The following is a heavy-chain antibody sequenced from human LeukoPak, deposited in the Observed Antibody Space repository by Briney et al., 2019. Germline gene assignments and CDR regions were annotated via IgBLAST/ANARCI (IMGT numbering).Heavy chain of an antibody. J-gene: IGHJ4*02. D-gene: IGHD6-6*01. Sequence: PSETLSLTCAVSGYSISRGYNWDWLRQSPGKGLEWIGGIYHSGSTYHNPSLKSRVIILVDTSKNQLSLNLSYVTAADTAVYYCARRRGGSDYVDYWGQGTLVTVSS. V-gene: IGHV4-38-2*01. CDR2: IYHSGST. CDR1: GYSISRGYN. CDR3: ARRRGGSDYVDY.